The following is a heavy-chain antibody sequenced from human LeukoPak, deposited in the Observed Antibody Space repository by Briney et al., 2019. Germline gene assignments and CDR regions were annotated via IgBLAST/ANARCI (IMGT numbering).Heavy chain of an antibody. CDR3: TTGRVL. V-gene: IGHV3-15*01. CDR2: IRSKTDGGSI. Sequence: GGSLRLSCAASGFTFSNACMSWVRQAPGKGLEWVGRIRSKTDGGSIEYGAPVKGRFTISRDDSKNTLDLQMNSLTTEDTAAYYCTTGRVLWGQGTLVTVSS. J-gene: IGHJ4*02. CDR1: GFTFSNAC.